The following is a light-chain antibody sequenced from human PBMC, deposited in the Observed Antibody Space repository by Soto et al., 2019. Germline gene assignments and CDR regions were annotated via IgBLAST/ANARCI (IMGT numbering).Light chain of an antibody. CDR1: QNVLYSSNNKNY. J-gene: IGKJ2*01. CDR2: WAS. V-gene: IGKV4-1*01. CDR3: QQYYSTPHT. Sequence: DIVMTQSPDSLAVSLGERATINCKSSQNVLYSSNNKNYLAWYQQKPRQPPKLLIYWASTRESGVPGRFSGSGSGTDFTLTISSLQAEDVAVYFCQQYYSTPHTFGQGTKLEIK.